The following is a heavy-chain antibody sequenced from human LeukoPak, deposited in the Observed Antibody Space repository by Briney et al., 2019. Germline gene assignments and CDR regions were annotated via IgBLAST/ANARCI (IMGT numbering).Heavy chain of an antibody. CDR2: IYHSGST. CDR1: GGSISSGGYY. CDR3: ARDLYSMVRGVPYYYYGMDV. Sequence: SQTLSLTCTVSGGSISSGGYYWSWIRQPPGKGLEWIGYIYHSGSTYYNPSLKSRVTISVDRSKNQFSLKLSSVTAADTAVYYCARDLYSMVRGVPYYYYGMDVWGQGTTVTVSS. D-gene: IGHD3-10*01. V-gene: IGHV4-30-2*01. J-gene: IGHJ6*02.